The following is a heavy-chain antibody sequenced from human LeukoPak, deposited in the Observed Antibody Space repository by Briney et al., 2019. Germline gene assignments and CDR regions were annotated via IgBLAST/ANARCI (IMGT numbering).Heavy chain of an antibody. J-gene: IGHJ4*02. CDR2: IRYDGSNI. CDR1: GFTFSSYG. Sequence: GGSLRLSCAASGFTFSSYGMHWVRQAPGKGLEWVAFIRYDGSNIFNGDSVKGRFTVSRDISKNTLYLQMHSLRAEDTAVYYCARQTGSGLFILPGGQGTLVTVSS. V-gene: IGHV3-30*02. CDR3: ARQTGSGLFILP. D-gene: IGHD3/OR15-3a*01.